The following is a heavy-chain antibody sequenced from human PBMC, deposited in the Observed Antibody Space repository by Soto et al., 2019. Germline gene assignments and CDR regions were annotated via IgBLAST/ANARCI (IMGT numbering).Heavy chain of an antibody. D-gene: IGHD6-13*01. CDR1: GGYIVSSDW. CDR3: ARAAMGGSSWPFDY. CDR2: IYHSGST. J-gene: IGHJ4*02. V-gene: IGHV4-4*02. Sequence: PSETKSVTCTVSGGYIVSSDWWSWVSQTPGKGLEWIGEIYHSGSTNYNPSLKSRVTISVDKSKNQFSLKLSSVTAADTAVYYCARAAMGGSSWPFDYWGQGTLVTVSS.